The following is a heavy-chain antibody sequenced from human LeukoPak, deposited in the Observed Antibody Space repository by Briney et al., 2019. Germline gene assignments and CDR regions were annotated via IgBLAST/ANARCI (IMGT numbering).Heavy chain of an antibody. CDR1: GFTFSDYY. J-gene: IGHJ6*03. Sequence: PGGSLRLSCAASGFTFSDYYMSWIRQAPGKGLEWVSYISSSGSTIYYADSVKGRFTISRDNSKNTLYLQMNSLGADDTAVYYCAKAPATGEGYYFYYMDVWAKGPRSPSP. V-gene: IGHV3-11*01. D-gene: IGHD7-27*01. CDR3: AKAPATGEGYYFYYMDV. CDR2: ISSSGSTI.